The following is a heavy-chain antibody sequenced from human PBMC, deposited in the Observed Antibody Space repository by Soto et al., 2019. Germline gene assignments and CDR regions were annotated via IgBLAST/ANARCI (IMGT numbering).Heavy chain of an antibody. J-gene: IGHJ5*02. CDR1: GDSISSGDYY. D-gene: IGHD2-15*01. Sequence: SETLSLTCTVSGDSISSGDYYWSWIRQPPGKGLEWIAYIYYSGITYYNPSLKSRLIISVDTSKNQFSLKLSSVTAADAAVYYCARSGSLLSYFDPWGQGTLVTVSS. CDR2: IYYSGIT. V-gene: IGHV4-30-4*01. CDR3: ARSGSLLSYFDP.